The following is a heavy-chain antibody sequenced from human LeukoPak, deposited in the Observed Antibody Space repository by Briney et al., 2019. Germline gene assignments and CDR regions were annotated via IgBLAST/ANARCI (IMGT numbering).Heavy chain of an antibody. V-gene: IGHV1-2*06. Sequence: ASVTVSCTASGYTFTGYYMHWVRQAPGQGLEWMGRINPNSGGTNYAQKFQGRVTMTRDTSISTAYMELSRLRSDDTAVYYCARVFEGGSSWYWFDPWGQGTLVTVSS. CDR2: INPNSGGT. CDR3: ARVFEGGSSWYWFDP. D-gene: IGHD6-13*01. J-gene: IGHJ5*02. CDR1: GYTFTGYY.